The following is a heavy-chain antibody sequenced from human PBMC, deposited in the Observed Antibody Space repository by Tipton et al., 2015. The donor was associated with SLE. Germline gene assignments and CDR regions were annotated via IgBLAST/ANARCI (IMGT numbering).Heavy chain of an antibody. D-gene: IGHD3-16*02. Sequence: TLSLTCSVSGGSISSGSYYWSWIRQPAGKGLEWIGRIYHSGNTYYNPSLNSRLTISLDTSKNQFSLKLSSVTAADTAVYYCARDRLGGVIVTTFDYWGQGTLVTVSS. CDR2: IYHSGNT. V-gene: IGHV4-61*02. J-gene: IGHJ4*02. CDR3: ARDRLGGVIVTTFDY. CDR1: GGSISSGSYY.